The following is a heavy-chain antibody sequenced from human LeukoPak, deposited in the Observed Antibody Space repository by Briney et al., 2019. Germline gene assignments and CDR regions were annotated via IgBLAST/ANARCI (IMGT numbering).Heavy chain of an antibody. CDR1: GFTFNTYW. D-gene: IGHD5-12*01. J-gene: IGHJ5*02. Sequence: GGSLRLSCAASGFTFNTYWMHWVRQAPGERLVWVSRINTDGSSTNYADSVKGRFTISRDNAKNTLYLQMNSLRAEDTAVYYCARDRGENWFDPWGQGTLVTVSS. CDR3: ARDRGENWFDP. V-gene: IGHV3-74*01. CDR2: INTDGSST.